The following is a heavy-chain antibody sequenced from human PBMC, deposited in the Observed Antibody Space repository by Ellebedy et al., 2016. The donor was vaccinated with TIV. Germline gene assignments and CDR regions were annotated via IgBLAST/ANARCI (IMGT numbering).Heavy chain of an antibody. CDR2: INHSGST. CDR3: VTSPLDPVNPPL. J-gene: IGHJ4*02. CDR1: GGSFSGSY. Sequence: MPSETLSLTCAVYGGSFSGSYWSWIRQPPGKGLEWIGEINHSGSTNYNPSLKSRVTLSVDTSKNQVSLRLTSVTAADTAVYYCVTSPLDPVNPPLWGQGTLVTVSS. V-gene: IGHV4-34*01.